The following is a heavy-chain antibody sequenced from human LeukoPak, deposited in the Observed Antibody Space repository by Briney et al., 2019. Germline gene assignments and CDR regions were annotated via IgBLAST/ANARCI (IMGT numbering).Heavy chain of an antibody. D-gene: IGHD1-7*01. CDR1: GGSISSGSYY. CDR3: ARDGAEGARTFDY. J-gene: IGHJ4*02. CDR2: IYTSGST. V-gene: IGHV4-61*02. Sequence: KSSETLSLTCTVSGGSISSGSYYWSWIRQPAGKGLEWIGRIYTSGSTNYNPSLKSRVTMSVDTSKNQFSLKLSSVTAADTAVYYCARDGAEGARTFDYWGQGTLVTVSS.